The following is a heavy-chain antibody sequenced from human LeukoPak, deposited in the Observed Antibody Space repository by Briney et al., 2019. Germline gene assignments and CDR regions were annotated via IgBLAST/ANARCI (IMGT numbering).Heavy chain of an antibody. CDR1: GFTFTKYW. CDR2: ISFDDTNK. V-gene: IGHV3-30-3*01. J-gene: IGHJ4*02. Sequence: PGGSLRLSCAASGFTFTKYWMTWVRQAPGKGLEWVASISFDDTNKVYSDSVKGRFTVSRDWTNKTMYLQMHGLRAEDTAVYYCARDCSSATCYAAFDYWGQGVLVTVSS. CDR3: ARDCSSATCYAAFDY. D-gene: IGHD2-2*01.